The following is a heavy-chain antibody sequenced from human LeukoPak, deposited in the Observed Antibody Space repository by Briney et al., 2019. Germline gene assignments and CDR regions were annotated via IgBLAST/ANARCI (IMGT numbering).Heavy chain of an antibody. Sequence: SEALSLTCTVSGGSISSRYWTWIRQPAGKGLEWIGRIFPSGSTNYNPSLKSRVTMSIDTSKNQFSLKLSSVTAADTAVYYCARTSTSSWSYGMDVWGQGTTVTVSS. CDR2: IFPSGST. CDR3: ARTSTSSWSYGMDV. CDR1: GGSISSRY. D-gene: IGHD6-13*01. J-gene: IGHJ6*02. V-gene: IGHV4-4*07.